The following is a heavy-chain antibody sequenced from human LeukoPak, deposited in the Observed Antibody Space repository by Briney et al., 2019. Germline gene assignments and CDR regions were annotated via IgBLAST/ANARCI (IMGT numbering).Heavy chain of an antibody. D-gene: IGHD5-18*01. CDR2: INHSGST. Sequence: PSETPSLTCAVYGGSFSGYYWSWIRQPPGKGLEWIGEINHSGSTNYNPSLKSRVTISVDTSKNQFSLKLSSVTAADTAVYYCARTTEGGYTYDYFYYYYMDVWGKGTTVTISS. CDR1: GGSFSGYY. J-gene: IGHJ6*03. V-gene: IGHV4-34*01. CDR3: ARTTEGGYTYDYFYYYYMDV.